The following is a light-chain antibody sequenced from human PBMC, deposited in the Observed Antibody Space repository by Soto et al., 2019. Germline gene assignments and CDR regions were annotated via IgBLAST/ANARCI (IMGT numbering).Light chain of an antibody. V-gene: IGLV1-40*01. CDR3: CSYGGTFYV. J-gene: IGLJ1*01. CDR2: ANI. Sequence: QSALTQPPSVSGAPGQRVTISCTGGSSNIGTGYDVHWYKQLPGTAPKLLIYANINRPSGVPDRCSGSKSGTSASLAITGLQAEDEADYYCCSYGGTFYVFGTGTKVTVL. CDR1: SSNIGTGYD.